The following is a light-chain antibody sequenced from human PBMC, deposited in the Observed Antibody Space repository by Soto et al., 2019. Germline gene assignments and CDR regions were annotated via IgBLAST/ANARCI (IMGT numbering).Light chain of an antibody. CDR1: QSVSNSY. J-gene: IGKJ1*01. CDR2: GAS. CDR3: QQYGSSPRT. V-gene: IGKV3-20*01. Sequence: IVLTQCPGTLSLSPRERPTLSCRPSQSVSNSYLAWYQHNPGQSPRLLIYGASIRATGIPDRFSGRGFGTDFTLTISRLEPQDFAVYYCQQYGSSPRTFGQGTKVDIK.